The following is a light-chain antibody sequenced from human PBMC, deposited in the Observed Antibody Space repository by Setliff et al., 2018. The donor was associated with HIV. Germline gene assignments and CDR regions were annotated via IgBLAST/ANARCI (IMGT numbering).Light chain of an antibody. Sequence: LTQPASVSGSPGQSITISCTGTSSDVGGYNYVSWYQQHPGKAPKLMIYDVSKRPSGVSNRFSGSKSGNTASLTISGPQAEDEADYYCSSYTSSSSGVFGGGTKSPS. J-gene: IGLJ2*01. V-gene: IGLV2-14*01. CDR1: SSDVGGYNY. CDR2: DVS. CDR3: SSYTSSSSGV.